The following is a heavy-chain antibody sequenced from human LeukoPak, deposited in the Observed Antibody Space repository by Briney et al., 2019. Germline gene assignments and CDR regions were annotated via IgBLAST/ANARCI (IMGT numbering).Heavy chain of an antibody. J-gene: IGHJ4*02. CDR2: IYYSGNT. Sequence: PSETLSLTCTVSGGSITNYYWSWIRQPPGKGLEWIGFIYYSGNTNYNPSLKSRVTISVDTSKNQFSLKLSSVTAADTAVYYCASLRYSSSWRFDYWGQGTLVTVSS. CDR1: GGSITNYY. D-gene: IGHD6-13*01. V-gene: IGHV4-59*01. CDR3: ASLRYSSSWRFDY.